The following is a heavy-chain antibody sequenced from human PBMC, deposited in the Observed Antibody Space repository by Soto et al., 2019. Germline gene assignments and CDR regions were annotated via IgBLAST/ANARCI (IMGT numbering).Heavy chain of an antibody. Sequence: ASVKVSCKASGYTFTTYGISWVRQAPGQGLEWMAWINTYNGNTNYAQKVQGRVTVTTDTSTSTAYMELRSLRSDDTAVYYCARGGGIVVVTAPYDHWGQGTLVTVSS. V-gene: IGHV1-18*01. CDR1: GYTFTTYG. CDR3: ARGGGIVVVTAPYDH. J-gene: IGHJ4*02. D-gene: IGHD2-21*02. CDR2: INTYNGNT.